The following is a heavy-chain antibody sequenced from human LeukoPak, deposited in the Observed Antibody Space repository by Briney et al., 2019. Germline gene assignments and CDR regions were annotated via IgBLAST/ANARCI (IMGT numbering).Heavy chain of an antibody. V-gene: IGHV4-30-2*01. CDR2: IYHSGST. Sequence: PSETLSLTCTVSGGSISSGGYYWSWIRQPPGKGLEWIGYIYHSGSTYYNPSLKSRVTISVDRSKNQFSLKLSSVTAADTAVYYCARSDMGFDPWGQGTLVTVSS. CDR1: GGSISSGGYY. J-gene: IGHJ5*02. CDR3: ARSDMGFDP. D-gene: IGHD2-15*01.